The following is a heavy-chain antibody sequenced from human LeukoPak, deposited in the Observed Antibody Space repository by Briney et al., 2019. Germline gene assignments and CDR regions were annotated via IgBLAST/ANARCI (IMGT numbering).Heavy chain of an antibody. CDR2: IYYSGST. D-gene: IGHD1-1*01. Sequence: KPSETLSLTCTVSGGSISSSSYYWGWIRQPPGKGLEWIGSIYYSGSTYYNPSLKSRVTISVDTSKNQFSLKLSSVTAADTAVYYCARPLSTATAWKNWFDPWGQGTLVTVSS. J-gene: IGHJ5*02. V-gene: IGHV4-39*01. CDR3: ARPLSTATAWKNWFDP. CDR1: GGSISSSSYY.